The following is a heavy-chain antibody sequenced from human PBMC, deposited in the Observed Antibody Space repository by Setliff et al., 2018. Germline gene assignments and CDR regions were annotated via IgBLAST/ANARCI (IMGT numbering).Heavy chain of an antibody. V-gene: IGHV3-23*01. J-gene: IGHJ3*02. CDR3: IRDTSGRDAFDI. CDR2: ISATGDST. D-gene: IGHD6-19*01. Sequence: PGGSLRLSCAASGFTFSSYAMSWVRQAPGKGLECVSPISATGDSTYYADSVKGRFTISRDNSQNTMYLQMNSLRAEDTAVYYCIRDTSGRDAFDIWGQGTMVTVSS. CDR1: GFTFSSYA.